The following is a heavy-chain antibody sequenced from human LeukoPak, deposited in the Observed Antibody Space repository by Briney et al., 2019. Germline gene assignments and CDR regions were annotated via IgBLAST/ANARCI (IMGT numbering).Heavy chain of an antibody. V-gene: IGHV4-34*01. D-gene: IGHD3-9*01. J-gene: IGHJ4*02. CDR2: INHSGST. CDR3: ARLTILTGYYKRPSIFDY. CDR1: GGSFSGYY. Sequence: SETLSLTCAFYGGSFSGYYWTWIRQPPGKGLEWIGEINHSGSTNYNPSLKSRVTISVDTSKNQFSLKLSSVTAADTAVYYCARLTILTGYYKRPSIFDYWGQGTLVTVSS.